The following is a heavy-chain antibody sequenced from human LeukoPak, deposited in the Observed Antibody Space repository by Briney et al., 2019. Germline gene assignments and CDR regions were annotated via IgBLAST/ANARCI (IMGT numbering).Heavy chain of an antibody. Sequence: GGSLRLSCAASGFTFSSYAMHWVRQAPGKGLEWVAVISYDGSTIYYADSVKGRFTISRDNSKDTLYLQMNSLRADDTAVYYCAKGVGSTGSYFDYWGQGTLVTVSS. J-gene: IGHJ4*02. V-gene: IGHV3-30*04. CDR3: AKGVGSTGSYFDY. CDR2: ISYDGSTI. D-gene: IGHD1-26*01. CDR1: GFTFSSYA.